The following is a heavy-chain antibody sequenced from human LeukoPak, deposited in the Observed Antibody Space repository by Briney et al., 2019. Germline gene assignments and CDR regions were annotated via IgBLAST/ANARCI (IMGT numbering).Heavy chain of an antibody. CDR3: ARGHSRYYYGSGSYYGLDY. D-gene: IGHD3-10*01. Sequence: ASVKVSCKASGYTFTGYYMHWVRQAPGQGLEWMGIINPSGGSTSYAQKFQGRVTMTRDTSTSTVYMELSSLRSEDTAVYYCARGHSRYYYGSGSYYGLDYWGQGTLVTVSS. J-gene: IGHJ4*02. CDR2: INPSGGST. CDR1: GYTFTGYY. V-gene: IGHV1-46*01.